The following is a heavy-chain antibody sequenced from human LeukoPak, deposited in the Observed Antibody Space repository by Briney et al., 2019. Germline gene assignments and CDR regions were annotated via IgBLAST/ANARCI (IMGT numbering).Heavy chain of an antibody. CDR1: GFTVITND. J-gene: IGHJ4*02. CDR3: ARGVEPLAANTLAY. Sequence: GGSLRLSCAASGFTVITNDMTWVRQAPGKGLEWVSVLYSDGNTKYADSVQGRFTISRDNSKNTLYLEMNSLSLDDTAVYYCARGVEPLAANTLAYWGQGTLVPVSS. D-gene: IGHD1-14*01. CDR2: LYSDGNT. V-gene: IGHV3-53*01.